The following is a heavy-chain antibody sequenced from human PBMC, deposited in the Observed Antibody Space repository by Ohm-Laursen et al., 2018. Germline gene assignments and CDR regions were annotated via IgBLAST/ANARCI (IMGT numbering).Heavy chain of an antibody. D-gene: IGHD2-21*02. J-gene: IGHJ5*02. CDR1: GFTFSSYS. Sequence: GSLRLSCAASGFTFSSYSMNWVRQAPGKGLEWVSSISSSRSYIYYADSVKGRFTISRDNAKNSLYLQMNSLRAEDTAVYYCARDMAERHIVVVTAIPLDPWGQGTLVTVSS. CDR3: ARDMAERHIVVVTAIPLDP. CDR2: ISSSRSYI. V-gene: IGHV3-21*01.